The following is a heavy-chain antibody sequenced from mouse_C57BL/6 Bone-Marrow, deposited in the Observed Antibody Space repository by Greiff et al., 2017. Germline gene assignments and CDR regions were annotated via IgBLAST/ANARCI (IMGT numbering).Heavy chain of an antibody. V-gene: IGHV2-5*01. CDR1: GFSLTSYG. D-gene: IGHD1-1*01. J-gene: IGHJ4*01. CDR3: AKRAGSSYDYAMDY. Sequence: QVQLKESGPGLVQPSQSLSITCTVSGFSLTSYGVHWVRQSPGKGLEWLGVIWRGGSTDYNAAFMSRLSITKDNSKSQVFFKMNSLQADDTAIYYCAKRAGSSYDYAMDYWGQGTSVTVSS. CDR2: IWRGGST.